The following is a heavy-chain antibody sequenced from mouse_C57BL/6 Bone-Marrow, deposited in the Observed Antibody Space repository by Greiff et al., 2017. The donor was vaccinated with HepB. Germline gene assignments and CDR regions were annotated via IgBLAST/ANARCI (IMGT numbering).Heavy chain of an antibody. D-gene: IGHD1-1*01. V-gene: IGHV1-18*01. J-gene: IGHJ3*01. CDR1: GYTFTDYN. CDR3: AREDYGSTWFAY. Sequence: SGPELVKPGASVKIPCKASGYTFTDYNMDWVKQSHGKSLEWIGDINPNNGGTIYNQKFKGKATLTVDKSSSTAYMELRSLTSEDTAVYYCAREDYGSTWFAYWGQGTLVTVSA. CDR2: INPNNGGT.